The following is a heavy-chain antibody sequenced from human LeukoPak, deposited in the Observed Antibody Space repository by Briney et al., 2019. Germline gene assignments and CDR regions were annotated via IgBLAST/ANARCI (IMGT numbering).Heavy chain of an antibody. CDR1: GGSISSYY. D-gene: IGHD3-16*02. V-gene: IGHV4-59*01. J-gene: IGHJ5*02. CDR3: ARRGRRLGELSLIRKPNNWFDP. CDR2: IYYSGST. Sequence: SETLSLTCTVSGGSISSYYWSWIRQPPGKGLEWIGYIYYSGSTNYNPSLKSRVTISVDTSKNQFSLKLSSVTAADTAVYYCARRGRRLGELSLIRKPNNWFDPWGQGTLVTVSS.